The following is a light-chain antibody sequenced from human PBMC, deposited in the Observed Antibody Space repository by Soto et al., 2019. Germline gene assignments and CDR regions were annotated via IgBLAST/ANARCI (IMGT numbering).Light chain of an antibody. J-gene: IGLJ1*01. CDR3: CSYAGSSTYV. CDR1: SSVVGGYNY. V-gene: IGLV2-11*01. CDR2: DVT. Sequence: QSVLTQPRSVSGSPGQSVTISCTGTSSVVGGYNYVSWYQQHPGKAPKLMIYDVTERPSGVPDRFSGSKSANTASLTISGLQAEDEADYYCCSYAGSSTYVFGTGTKVTVL.